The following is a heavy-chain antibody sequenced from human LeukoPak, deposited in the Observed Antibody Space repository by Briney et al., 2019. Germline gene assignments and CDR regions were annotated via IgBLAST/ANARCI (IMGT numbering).Heavy chain of an antibody. CDR2: INPSGGST. CDR1: GYTFTSYY. V-gene: IGHV1-46*01. Sequence: GASVKVSCKASGYTFTSYYMHWVRQAPGQGLEWIGIINPSGGSTSYAQKFQGRVTMTRNTSISTAYMELSSLRSEDTAVYYCARDNGGTAMAYYYYYYMDVWGKGTTVTISS. CDR3: ARDNGGTAMAYYYYYYMDV. D-gene: IGHD5-18*01. J-gene: IGHJ6*03.